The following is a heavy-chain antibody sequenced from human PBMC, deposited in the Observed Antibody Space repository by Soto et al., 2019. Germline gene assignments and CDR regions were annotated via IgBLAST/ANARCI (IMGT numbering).Heavy chain of an antibody. CDR1: GGSISSGGYY. CDR2: IYYSGST. J-gene: IGHJ4*02. V-gene: IGHV4-31*03. D-gene: IGHD1-26*01. CDR3: AGIYSGSPGGTLRY. Sequence: LSLTSTVSGGSISSGGYYWSWIRQHPGKGLEWIGYIYYSGSTYYNPSLKSRVTISVDTSKNQFSLKLSSVTAADTAVYYCAGIYSGSPGGTLRYWGQGTLVTVS.